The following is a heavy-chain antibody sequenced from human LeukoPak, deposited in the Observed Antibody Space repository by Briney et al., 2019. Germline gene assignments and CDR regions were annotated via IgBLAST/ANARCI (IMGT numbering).Heavy chain of an antibody. J-gene: IGHJ4*02. Sequence: SETLSLTCTVSGGSISSYYWSWIRQPPGKGLEWVGYIYYSGSTNYNPSLKSRVTISVDTSKNQFSLKLSSVTAADTAVYYCARGYQLLWDYDYWGQGTLVTVSS. D-gene: IGHD2-2*01. V-gene: IGHV4-59*12. CDR2: IYYSGST. CDR1: GGSISSYY. CDR3: ARGYQLLWDYDY.